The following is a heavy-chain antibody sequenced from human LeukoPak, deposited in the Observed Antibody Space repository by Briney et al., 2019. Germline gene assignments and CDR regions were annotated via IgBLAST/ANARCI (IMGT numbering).Heavy chain of an antibody. CDR2: ISAYNGNT. V-gene: IGHV1-18*01. CDR1: GYTFTSYG. Sequence: ASVKVSCKASGYTFTSYGISWVRQAPGQGLEWMGWISAYNGNTNYAQKLQGRVTMTTDTSTSPAYLEMRSLKSAGTAVYYCARSSVRPYSSSGGDAFDIWGQGTMVTVSS. CDR3: ARSSVRPYSSSGGDAFDI. J-gene: IGHJ3*02. D-gene: IGHD6-13*01.